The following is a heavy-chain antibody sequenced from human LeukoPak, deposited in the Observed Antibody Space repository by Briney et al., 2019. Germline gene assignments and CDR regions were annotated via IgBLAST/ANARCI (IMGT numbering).Heavy chain of an antibody. CDR2: IKTKTDGGTT. J-gene: IGHJ4*02. Sequence: GGSLRLSCAASGFTVSTAWMTWVRQAPGKGLEWVGRIKTKTDGGTTDYAAAVQGRFTISRDDSKNTLYLQMNSLKTEDTAAYYCVKGTDWGQATLVTVSS. CDR1: GFTVSTAW. V-gene: IGHV3-15*01. CDR3: VKGTD. D-gene: IGHD1-14*01.